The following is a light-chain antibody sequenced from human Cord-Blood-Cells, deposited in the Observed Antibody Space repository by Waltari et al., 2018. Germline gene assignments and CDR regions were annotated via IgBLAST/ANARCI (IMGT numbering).Light chain of an antibody. CDR2: EGS. J-gene: IGLJ2*01. CDR3: CSYAGSSSVV. V-gene: IGLV2-23*01. Sequence: QSALTQPASVSGSPGPSITIPCTGTSSDVGSYNLFSWYQQHPGKAPKLMIYEGSKRPSGVSNRFSGSKSGNTASLTISGLQAEDEADYYCCSYAGSSSVVFGGGTKLTVL. CDR1: SSDVGSYNL.